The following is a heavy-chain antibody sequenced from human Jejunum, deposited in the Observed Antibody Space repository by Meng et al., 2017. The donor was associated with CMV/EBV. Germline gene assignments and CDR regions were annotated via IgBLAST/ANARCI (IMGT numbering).Heavy chain of an antibody. J-gene: IGHJ4*02. CDR1: GDSLSNSRHF. CDR3: ARVPPSGNYRFDY. Sequence: RQVQESGPVLVKPSETLSLTCIVSGDSLSNSRHFWGWIRQPPGKGLEWIANIDYTGTTYYNPSLKSRVTISRDTSKNQFSLKLNSVTAADTAVYYCARVPPSGNYRFDYWGQGTLVTVSS. V-gene: IGHV4-39*07. CDR2: IDYTGTT. D-gene: IGHD6-19*01.